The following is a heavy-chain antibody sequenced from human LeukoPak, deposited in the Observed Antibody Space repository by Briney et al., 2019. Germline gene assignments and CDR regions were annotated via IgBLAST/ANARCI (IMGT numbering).Heavy chain of an antibody. CDR2: IWYDGSNK. V-gene: IGHV3-33*08. J-gene: IGHJ4*02. D-gene: IGHD3/OR15-3a*01. CDR3: ARENGFCLDY. CDR1: GFIFSTYT. Sequence: GGSLRLSCAASGFIFSTYTMAWVRQAPGQRLEWVAVIWYDGSNKYYADSVKGRFTISRDNSKNTLYLQMDSLRAEDTAVYYCARENGFCLDYWGQGTLVTVSS.